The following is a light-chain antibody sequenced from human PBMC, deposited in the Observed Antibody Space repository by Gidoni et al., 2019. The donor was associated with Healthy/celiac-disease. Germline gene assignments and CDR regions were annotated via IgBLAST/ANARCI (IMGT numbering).Light chain of an antibody. CDR3: SSYTSSSTLGV. Sequence: QSALTQPASVSSSPGPSITISCPGTSNDLGGYNYFSWYQQHPGKATQLMIYYVSKRPSGVSNRSAGSKSGNTASLTSAGLQAEDEDDYYCSSYTSSSTLGVFGGGTKLTVL. V-gene: IGLV2-14*01. CDR1: SNDLGGYNY. J-gene: IGLJ3*02. CDR2: YVS.